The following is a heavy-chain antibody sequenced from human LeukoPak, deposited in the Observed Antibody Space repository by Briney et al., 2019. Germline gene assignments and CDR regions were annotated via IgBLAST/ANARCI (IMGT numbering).Heavy chain of an antibody. CDR2: IYHSGST. CDR1: GYSISSGYY. D-gene: IGHD6-6*01. J-gene: IGHJ4*02. Sequence: KPSETLSLTCTVSGYSISSGYYWGWIRQPPGKGLEWIGSIYHSGSTYYNPSLKSRVTISVDTSKNQFSLKLSSVTAADTAVYYCARIQYSCSVDYWGQGTLVTVSS. V-gene: IGHV4-38-2*02. CDR3: ARIQYSCSVDY.